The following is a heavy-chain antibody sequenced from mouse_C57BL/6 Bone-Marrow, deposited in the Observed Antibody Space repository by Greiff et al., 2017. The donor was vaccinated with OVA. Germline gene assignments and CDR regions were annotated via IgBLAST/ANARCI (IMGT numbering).Heavy chain of an antibody. CDR2: IYPRDGST. Sequence: VMLVESGPELVKPGASVKLSCKASGYTFTSYDINWVKQRPGQGLEWIGWIYPRDGSTKYNEKFKGKATLTVDTSSSTAYMELHSLTSEDSAVYFCAREGNYWYFDVWGTGTTVTVSS. V-gene: IGHV1-85*01. CDR3: AREGNYWYFDV. CDR1: GYTFTSYD. J-gene: IGHJ1*03. D-gene: IGHD2-1*01.